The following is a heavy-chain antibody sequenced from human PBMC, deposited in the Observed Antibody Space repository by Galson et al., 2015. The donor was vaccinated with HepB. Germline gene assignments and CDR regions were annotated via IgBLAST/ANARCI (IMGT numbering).Heavy chain of an antibody. Sequence: SLRLSCAASGFTFSAYAMHWLRQAPGRGLESVSAISYNGDRTYYTDSVKGRFTISRDNSKNTLYLQMSSLRPDDTALYYCLRDEWEGPVVPDVIWGLGTLVTVSS. CDR3: LRDEWEGPVVPDVI. J-gene: IGHJ4*02. D-gene: IGHD2-2*02. CDR1: GFTFSAYA. V-gene: IGHV3-64D*06. CDR2: ISYNGDRT.